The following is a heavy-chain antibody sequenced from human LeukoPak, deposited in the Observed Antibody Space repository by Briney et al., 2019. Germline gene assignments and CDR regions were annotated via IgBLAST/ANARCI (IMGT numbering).Heavy chain of an antibody. Sequence: PSGTLSLTCTVSGGSISSSSYYWGWIRQPPGKGLEWIGYIYYSGSTNYNPSLKSRVTISVDTSKNQFSLKLSSVTAADTAVYYCARAQLLWFGESPDAFDIWGQGTMVTVSS. D-gene: IGHD3-10*01. CDR3: ARAQLLWFGESPDAFDI. V-gene: IGHV4-61*05. J-gene: IGHJ3*02. CDR1: GGSISSSSYY. CDR2: IYYSGST.